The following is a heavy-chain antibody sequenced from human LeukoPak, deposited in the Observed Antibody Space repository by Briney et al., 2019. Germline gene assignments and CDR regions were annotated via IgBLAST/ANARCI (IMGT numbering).Heavy chain of an antibody. CDR2: MNPNSGNT. J-gene: IGHJ3*02. Sequence: ASVKVSCKASGCTFTSYDINWVRQATGQGLEWMGWMNPNSGNTGYAQKFQGRVTMTRNTSISTAYMELSSLRSEDTAVYYCARGGRSAYCGGDCYSTDIWGQGTMVTVSS. D-gene: IGHD2-21*02. CDR3: ARGGRSAYCGGDCYSTDI. CDR1: GCTFTSYD. V-gene: IGHV1-8*01.